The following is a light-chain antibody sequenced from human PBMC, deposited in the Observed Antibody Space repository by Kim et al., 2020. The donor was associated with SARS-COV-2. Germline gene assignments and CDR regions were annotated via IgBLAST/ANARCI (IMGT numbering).Light chain of an antibody. Sequence: TLSASVGDTVTITCRASQSITGGLAWYQQKPGKVPKLLINLVSNLDSGDPSRFSGSGSGTQFTLTISNLQPDDFATYYSQQHNGYFGGGTKVDIK. CDR1: QSITGG. V-gene: IGKV1-5*01. CDR2: LVS. J-gene: IGKJ4*01. CDR3: QQHNGY.